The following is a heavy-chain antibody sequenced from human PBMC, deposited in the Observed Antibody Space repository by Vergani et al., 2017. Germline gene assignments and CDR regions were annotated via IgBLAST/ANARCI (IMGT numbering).Heavy chain of an antibody. D-gene: IGHD6-13*01. CDR1: GFTFTSSA. CDR3: AAEQQQLGNFDY. CDR2: TVVGSGNT. V-gene: IGHV1-58*01. J-gene: IGHJ4*02. Sequence: QMQLVQSGPEVKKPGTSVKVSCKASGFTFTSSAVQWVRQARGQRLEWIGWTVVGSGNTNYAQKFQERVTITRDMSTSTAYMELSSLRSEDTAVYYCAAEQQQLGNFDYWGQGTLVTVSS.